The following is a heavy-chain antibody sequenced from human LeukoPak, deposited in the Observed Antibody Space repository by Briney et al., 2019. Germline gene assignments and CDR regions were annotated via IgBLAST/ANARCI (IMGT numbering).Heavy chain of an antibody. V-gene: IGHV4-4*07. CDR2: LHTSGST. D-gene: IGHD3-10*01. CDR3: ATQILLCHYY. J-gene: IGHJ4*02. CDR1: GGSISSYY. Sequence: SETLSLTCTVSGGSISSYYWSWIRQPAGEGLEWIGRLHTSGSTHYNPSLKSRVTMSVDTSKNQFSLKLSSVTAADTAVYYCATQILLCHYYWGQGTLVTVSS.